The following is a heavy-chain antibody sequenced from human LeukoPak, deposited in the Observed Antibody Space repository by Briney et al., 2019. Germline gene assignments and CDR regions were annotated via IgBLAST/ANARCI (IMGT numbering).Heavy chain of an antibody. Sequence: SVKVSCKASGGTFSSYAISWVRQAPGQGLEWMGGIIPIFGTANYAQKFQGRVTITADESTSTAYMELSSLRSEDTAVYYCARARRIAVAGTGWFDPWGQGTLVTVSS. CDR3: ARARRIAVAGTGWFDP. J-gene: IGHJ5*02. CDR2: IIPIFGTA. CDR1: GGTFSSYA. V-gene: IGHV1-69*13. D-gene: IGHD6-19*01.